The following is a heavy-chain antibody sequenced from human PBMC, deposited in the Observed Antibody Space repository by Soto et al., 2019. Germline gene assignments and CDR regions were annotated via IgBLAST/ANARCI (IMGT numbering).Heavy chain of an antibody. Sequence: ASVKVSCKASGYTFTTYGIIWVRQAPGQGLEWMGWITASNGETKYAQKFQGRVTLTTDTSTTTAYMELRSLTSDDTAVYCCAREYCSDAACYGPDYWGQGTLVTVSS. V-gene: IGHV1-18*01. CDR2: ITASNGET. CDR3: AREYCSDAACYGPDY. J-gene: IGHJ4*02. D-gene: IGHD2-15*01. CDR1: GYTFTTYG.